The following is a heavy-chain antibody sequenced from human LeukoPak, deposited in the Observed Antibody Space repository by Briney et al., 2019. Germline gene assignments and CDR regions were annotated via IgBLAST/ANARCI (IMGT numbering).Heavy chain of an antibody. CDR3: AREARDDFWSGQRGYGMDV. D-gene: IGHD3-3*01. CDR1: GGSISRYY. CDR2: IYYSGST. V-gene: IGHV4-59*01. J-gene: IGHJ6*02. Sequence: KTSETLSLTCTVSGGSISRYYWSWIRQPPGKGLEWIGYIYYSGSTNYNPSLKSRVTISVDTSKNQFSLKLSSVTAADTAVYYCAREARDDFWSGQRGYGMDVWGQGTTVTVSS.